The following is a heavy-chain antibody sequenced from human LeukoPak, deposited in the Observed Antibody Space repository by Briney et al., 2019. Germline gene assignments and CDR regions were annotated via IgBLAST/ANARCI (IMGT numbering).Heavy chain of an antibody. J-gene: IGHJ5*02. Sequence: GASVKVSCKASGYTFTSYYMHWVRQAPGQGLEWMGIINPSGGSTSYAQKFQARVTMTTDTSTNTAYMELRSLRSDDTAVYYCARDQTARWLQEGYHFDPRGQGTLVSVSS. D-gene: IGHD5-24*01. V-gene: IGHV1-46*01. CDR1: GYTFTSYY. CDR2: INPSGGST. CDR3: ARDQTARWLQEGYHFDP.